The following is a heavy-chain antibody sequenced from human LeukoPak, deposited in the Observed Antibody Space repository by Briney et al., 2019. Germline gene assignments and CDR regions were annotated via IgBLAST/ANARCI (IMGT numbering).Heavy chain of an antibody. J-gene: IGHJ3*02. Sequence: GASVMVSCKASGYTFTSYGLSWVRQAPGQGLEWMGWISSYNGNTNYAQKLQGRVTMTTDTSTSTAYMELRSLTSDDTAVYYCAREAPDGYAFDIWGQGTMVTVSS. CDR1: GYTFTSYG. D-gene: IGHD1-14*01. CDR3: AREAPDGYAFDI. CDR2: ISSYNGNT. V-gene: IGHV1-18*01.